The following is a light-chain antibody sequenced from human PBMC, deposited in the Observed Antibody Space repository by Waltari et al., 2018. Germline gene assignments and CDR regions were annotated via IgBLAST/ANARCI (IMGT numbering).Light chain of an antibody. CDR2: EVS. V-gene: IGLV2-14*01. CDR3: SSYTSLTTLV. Sequence: QSALTQPASVSGSPGQSITISCPVTSRDLGGYNSASWYQHHPGKAPKLLIYEVSNRPSGVSDRFSGSKSGKTASLTISGLQAGDEAVYYCSSYTSLTTLVFGGGTKLTVL. J-gene: IGLJ2*01. CDR1: SRDLGGYNS.